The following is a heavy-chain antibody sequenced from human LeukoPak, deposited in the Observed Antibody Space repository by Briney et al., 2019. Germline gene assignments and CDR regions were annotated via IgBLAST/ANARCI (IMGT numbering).Heavy chain of an antibody. V-gene: IGHV1-2*02. Sequence: GALVKVSCKASGYTFTGYYMHWVRQAPGQGLEWMGWINPNSGGTNYAQKFQGRVTMTRDTSISTAYMELSRLRSDDTAVYHCARVTYYDSSGYCPHFDYWGQGTLVTVSS. D-gene: IGHD3-22*01. J-gene: IGHJ4*02. CDR1: GYTFTGYY. CDR2: INPNSGGT. CDR3: ARVTYYDSSGYCPHFDY.